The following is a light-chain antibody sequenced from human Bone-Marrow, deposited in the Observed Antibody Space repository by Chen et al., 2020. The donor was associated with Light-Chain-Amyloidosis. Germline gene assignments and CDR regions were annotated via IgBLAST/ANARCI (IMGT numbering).Light chain of an antibody. CDR2: RDT. CDR3: QSADSSGTYEVI. Sequence: SYELTHPPSVSVSPGQTARITCSGDDLPTKYAYCYQQKPGQAPVLVLHRDTERPSGISERFSGSRSETSATLTISGDQADDEADYHCQSADSSGTYEVIFGGGAKLTVL. J-gene: IGLJ2*01. CDR1: DLPTKY. V-gene: IGLV3-25*03.